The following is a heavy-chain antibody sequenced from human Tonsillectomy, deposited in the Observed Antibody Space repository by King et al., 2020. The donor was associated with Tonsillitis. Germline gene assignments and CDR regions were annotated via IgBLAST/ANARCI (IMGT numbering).Heavy chain of an antibody. CDR3: AGQTPGRGWFDP. CDR1: GFTFSSHA. D-gene: IGHD3-10*01. J-gene: IGHJ5*02. Sequence: VQLVESGGGVVQPGRSLRLSCAASGFTFSSHAMHWVRQAPGKGLEWVAVISYDGSNKYYADSVKGRFTISRDNSKNTLYLQMNSLRVEDTAVYYCAGQTPGRGWFDPWGQGTLVTVSS. V-gene: IGHV3-30*04. CDR2: ISYDGSNK.